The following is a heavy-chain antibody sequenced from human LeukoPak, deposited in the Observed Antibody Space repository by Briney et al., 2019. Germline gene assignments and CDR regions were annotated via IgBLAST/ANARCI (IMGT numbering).Heavy chain of an antibody. CDR2: IIPIFGTA. CDR3: ARDPTALLWFGELPEYFQH. J-gene: IGHJ1*01. CDR1: GGAFSSYA. V-gene: IGHV1-69*05. D-gene: IGHD3-10*01. Sequence: SVKVSCKASGGAFSSYAISWVRQAPGQGLEWMGGIIPIFGTANYAQKFQGRVTITTDESTSTAYMELSSLRSEDTAVYYCARDPTALLWFGELPEYFQHWGQGTLVTVSS.